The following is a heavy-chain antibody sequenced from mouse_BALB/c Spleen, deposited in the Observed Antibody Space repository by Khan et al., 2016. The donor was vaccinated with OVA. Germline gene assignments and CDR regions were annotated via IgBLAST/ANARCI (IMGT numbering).Heavy chain of an antibody. J-gene: IGHJ3*01. CDR3: ARAGYGGFAY. CDR2: ISDGGSYT. V-gene: IGHV5-4*02. D-gene: IGHD1-1*02. CDR1: GFTFSDYY. Sequence: EVQLQESGGGLVKPGGSLKLSCTASGFTFSDYYMYWVRQTPEKRLEWVATISDGGSYTYYPDSVKGRFTISRDNAKNNLYLQMSSLKSEDTAMYYCARAGYGGFAYWGQGTLVTGSA.